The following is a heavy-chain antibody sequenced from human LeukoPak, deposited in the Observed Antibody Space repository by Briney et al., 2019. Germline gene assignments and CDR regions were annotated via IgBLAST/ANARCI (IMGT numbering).Heavy chain of an antibody. Sequence: GASVKVSCKASGGTFSSYAISWVRQAPGQGLEWMGGIIPIFGTANYAQKFQGRVTITADESTSTAYMELSSLRSEDTAVYYCARTSNLWFGEGGNWFDPWGQGTLVTVSS. J-gene: IGHJ5*02. V-gene: IGHV1-69*13. CDR3: ARTSNLWFGEGGNWFDP. CDR2: IIPIFGTA. CDR1: GGTFSSYA. D-gene: IGHD3-10*01.